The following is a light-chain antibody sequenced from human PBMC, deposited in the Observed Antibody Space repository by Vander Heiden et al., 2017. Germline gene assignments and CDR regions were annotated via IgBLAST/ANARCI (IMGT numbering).Light chain of an antibody. CDR3: QQENRDHPMCT. Sequence: AIQLTQSPASLSASVGDRVTITCRASQGISSALAWYQQKPGKAPKLLIYDASSLERGVKSRFSGSGDGTDVTLTIISRQPEDFESYYCQQENRDHPMCTFGQGTKMDIK. J-gene: IGKJ2*02. CDR1: QGISSA. V-gene: IGKV1-13*02. CDR2: DAS.